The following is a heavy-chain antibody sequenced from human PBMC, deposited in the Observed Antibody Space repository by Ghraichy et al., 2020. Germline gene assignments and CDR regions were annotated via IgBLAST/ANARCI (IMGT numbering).Heavy chain of an antibody. V-gene: IGHV4-59*01. J-gene: IGHJ4*02. Sequence: SETLSLTCTVSGGSISSYYWSWIRQPPGKGLEWIGYIYYSGSTNYNPSLKSRVTISVDTSKNQFSLKLSSVTAADTAVYYCARGGGMWYDSSGYYPYYFDYWGQGTLVTVSS. CDR2: IYYSGST. D-gene: IGHD3-22*01. CDR1: GGSISSYY. CDR3: ARGGGMWYDSSGYYPYYFDY.